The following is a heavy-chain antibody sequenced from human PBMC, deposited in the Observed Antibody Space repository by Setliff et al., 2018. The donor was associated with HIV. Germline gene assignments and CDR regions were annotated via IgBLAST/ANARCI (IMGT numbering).Heavy chain of an antibody. CDR1: GFTFSSYA. Sequence: GGSLRLSCAVSGFTFSSYAMSWVRQAPGKGLEWVSAISGSGGSTYSSDSVKGRFTISRDNSKNTLYLQMSSLIAEDTALYYCANYGDYWGQGTLVTVSS. CDR2: ISGSGGST. J-gene: IGHJ4*02. D-gene: IGHD4-17*01. V-gene: IGHV3-23*01. CDR3: ANYGDY.